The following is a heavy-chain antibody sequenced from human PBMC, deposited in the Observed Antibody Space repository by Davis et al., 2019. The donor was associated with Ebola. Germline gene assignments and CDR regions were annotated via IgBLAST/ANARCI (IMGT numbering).Heavy chain of an antibody. D-gene: IGHD3-22*01. CDR2: ISSSSSTI. J-gene: IGHJ4*02. V-gene: IGHV3-48*01. CDR3: ASGYDSSGYYYFDY. CDR1: GFTFSSYS. Sequence: GESLKISCAASGFTFSSYSMNWVRQAPGKGLEWVSYISSSSSTIYYADSVKGRFTISRDNSKNTLYLQMNSLRAEDTAVYYCASGYDSSGYYYFDYWGQGTLVTVSS.